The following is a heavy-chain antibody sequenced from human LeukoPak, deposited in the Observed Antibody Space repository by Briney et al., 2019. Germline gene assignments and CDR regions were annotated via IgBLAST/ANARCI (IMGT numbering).Heavy chain of an antibody. V-gene: IGHV3-30*04. D-gene: IGHD3-16*01. Sequence: PGGSLRLSCATSGFTFSSYAMHWVRQAPGKGLEWVAVISYDGSNKYYADSVKDRFTISRDNSKNTLYLQMNSLRAEDTAVYYCARDGTRGGVSWFDPWGQGTLVTVSS. J-gene: IGHJ5*02. CDR2: ISYDGSNK. CDR1: GFTFSSYA. CDR3: ARDGTRGGVSWFDP.